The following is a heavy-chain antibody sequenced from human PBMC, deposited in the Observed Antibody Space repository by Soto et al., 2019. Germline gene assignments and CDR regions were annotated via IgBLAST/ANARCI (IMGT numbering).Heavy chain of an antibody. CDR2: IAYTGST. V-gene: IGHV4-31*03. D-gene: IGHD3-22*01. J-gene: IGHJ5*02. CDR3: ARSSDSSALSPPTS. Sequence: SETLSLTCTVSGGSISRSAYYWNWIRQHPGKGLEWIGYIAYTGSTYYNPSLKSRVTISADTSNNQFSLKLSSVTAADTAVYFCARSSDSSALSPPTSWGQGTLVTVSS. CDR1: GGSISRSAYY.